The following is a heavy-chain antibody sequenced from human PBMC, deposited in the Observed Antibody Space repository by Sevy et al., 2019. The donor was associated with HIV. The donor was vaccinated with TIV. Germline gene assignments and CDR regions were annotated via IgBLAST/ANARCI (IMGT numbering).Heavy chain of an antibody. CDR1: GFTFSSYS. J-gene: IGHJ4*02. CDR2: ISRSSSTI. V-gene: IGHV3-48*01. CDR3: ARSTPYSSGWYGIDY. Sequence: GGSLRLSCAASGFTFSSYSMNWVRQAPGKGLEWVSYISRSSSTIYYVDSVKGRFTISRDNAKNSLYLQMNSLRAEDMVVHYRARSTPYSSGWYGIDYWGQGTLVTVSS. D-gene: IGHD6-19*01.